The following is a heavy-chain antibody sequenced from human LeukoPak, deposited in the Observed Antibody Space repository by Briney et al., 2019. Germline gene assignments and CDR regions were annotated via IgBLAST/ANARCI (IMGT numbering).Heavy chain of an antibody. J-gene: IGHJ6*02. CDR2: ISSNGGRT. V-gene: IGHV3-23*01. D-gene: IGHD3-3*01. CDR3: TKLGAIFGVVIIDYYYYGMDV. CDR1: GFTFSNFA. Sequence: PGGSLRLSCATSGFTFSNFAMNWVRQAPGKGLEWVSVISSNGGRTYYANSVKGRFTVSRDNSKNMLYLRMNTLRAEDTAVYYCTKLGAIFGVVIIDYYYYGMDVWGQGTTVTVSS.